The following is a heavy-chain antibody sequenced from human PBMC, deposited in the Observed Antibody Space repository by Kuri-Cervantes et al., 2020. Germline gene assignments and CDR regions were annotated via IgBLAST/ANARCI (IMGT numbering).Heavy chain of an antibody. Sequence: SETLSLTCEVSGGSFRGYYWSWIRQSPGKGMEWIGEINHGGNTNYNPSLKSQVTISVDKSKNQFSLKLSSVTAADTAVYYCASARYSYDFDYWGQGTLVTVSS. CDR3: ASARYSYDFDY. J-gene: IGHJ4*02. CDR1: GGSFRGYY. D-gene: IGHD5-18*01. V-gene: IGHV4-34*01. CDR2: INHGGNT.